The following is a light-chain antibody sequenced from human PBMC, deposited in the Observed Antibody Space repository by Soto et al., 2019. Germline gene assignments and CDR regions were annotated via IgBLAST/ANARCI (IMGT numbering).Light chain of an antibody. CDR1: QVISTS. Sequence: GDTVTITCRASQVISTSLDWYQVKPGKAPKLLIHDASILQTGVPSRFSGSGSWTDFTFTIPSLQPEDIATYYCQQYDILPITLGGGTKVDVK. V-gene: IGKV1-33*01. CDR2: DAS. J-gene: IGKJ4*01. CDR3: QQYDILPIT.